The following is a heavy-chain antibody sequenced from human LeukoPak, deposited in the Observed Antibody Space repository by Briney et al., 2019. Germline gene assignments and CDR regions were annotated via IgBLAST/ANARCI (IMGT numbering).Heavy chain of an antibody. Sequence: GGSLRLSCAASGFTFSSYWMNWARQAPGKGLEWVASINHNGNVNYYVDSVKGRFTISRDNAKNSLYLQMSNLRAEDTAVYYCASAQDWGQGTLVTVSS. CDR1: GFTFSSYW. J-gene: IGHJ4*02. CDR3: ASAQD. CDR2: INHNGNVN. V-gene: IGHV3-7*03.